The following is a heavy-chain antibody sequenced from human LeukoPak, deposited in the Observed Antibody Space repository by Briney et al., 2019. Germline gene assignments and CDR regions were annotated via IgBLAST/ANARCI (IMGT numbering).Heavy chain of an antibody. V-gene: IGHV3-30*04. CDR1: GFDLSSFA. J-gene: IGHJ4*02. Sequence: GGSLRLSCAASGFDLSSFAMHWVRQAPGKGLEWVAVVSFDGMIKYYADSVKGRLTISRDNFENSLSLQMNSLRPEDTAVYYCARASASERVTGLDCWGQGTLVTVSS. CDR2: VSFDGMIK. CDR3: ARASASERVTGLDC. D-gene: IGHD4-11*01.